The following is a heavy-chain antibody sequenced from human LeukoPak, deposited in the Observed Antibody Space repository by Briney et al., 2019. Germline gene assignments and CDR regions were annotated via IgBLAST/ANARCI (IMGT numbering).Heavy chain of an antibody. V-gene: IGHV3-30*02. CDR1: GFTFSSYG. D-gene: IGHD3-3*01. CDR2: IRYDGSNK. J-gene: IGHJ4*02. CDR3: AMGYTVFGVVNYFDY. Sequence: PGGSLRLSCAASGFTFSSYGMHWVRQAPGKGLEWVAFIRYDGSNKYYADSVKGRFTISRDNSKNTLYLQMNSLRAEDTAVYYCAMGYTVFGVVNYFDYWGQGTLVTVSS.